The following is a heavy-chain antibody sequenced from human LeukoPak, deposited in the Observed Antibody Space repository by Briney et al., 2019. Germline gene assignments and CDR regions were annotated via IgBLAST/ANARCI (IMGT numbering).Heavy chain of an antibody. CDR1: GFTFSNYW. CDR2: INLDGSQK. D-gene: IGHD2-8*01. V-gene: IGHV3-7*01. CDR3: TRDRQGPRLYEMDI. Sequence: SGGSLRLSCAASGFTFSNYWMAWVRQAPGKGPEWVANINLDGSQKYYVDSVKGRFTISRDNAKNSLYLQMNSLRAEDTAVYYCTRDRQGPRLYEMDIWGQGITVTVSS. J-gene: IGHJ6*02.